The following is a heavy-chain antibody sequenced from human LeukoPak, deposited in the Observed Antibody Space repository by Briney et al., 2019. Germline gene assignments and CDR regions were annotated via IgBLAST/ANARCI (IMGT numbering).Heavy chain of an antibody. CDR2: ISSSGSTI. Sequence: GGSLRLSCAASGFTFSDYYRRWIRQAPGRGLEWVSYISSSGSTIYYADSVKGRFTISRDNAKNSLYLQMNSLRAEDTAVYYCARDSGWYPRVGWFDPWGQGTLVTVSS. D-gene: IGHD6-19*01. CDR3: ARDSGWYPRVGWFDP. J-gene: IGHJ5*02. V-gene: IGHV3-11*04. CDR1: GFTFSDYY.